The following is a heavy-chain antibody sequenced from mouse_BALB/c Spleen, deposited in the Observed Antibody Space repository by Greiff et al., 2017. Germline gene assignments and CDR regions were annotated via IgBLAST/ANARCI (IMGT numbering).Heavy chain of an antibody. D-gene: IGHD1-1*01. V-gene: IGHV1-18*01. J-gene: IGHJ2*01. CDR1: GYTFTDYN. CDR2: INPNNGGT. CDR3: ARNYDRNFDY. Sequence: VHVKQSGPELVKPGASVKIPCKASGYTFTDYNMDWVKQSHGKSLEWIGDINPNNGGTIYNQKFKGKATLTVDKSSSTAYMELRSLTSEDTAVYYCARNYDRNFDYWGQGTTLTVSS.